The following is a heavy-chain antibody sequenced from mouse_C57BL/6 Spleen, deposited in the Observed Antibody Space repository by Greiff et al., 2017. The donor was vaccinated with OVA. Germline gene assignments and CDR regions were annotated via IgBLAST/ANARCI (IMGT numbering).Heavy chain of an antibody. J-gene: IGHJ2*01. CDR2: IHPNRGST. Sequence: QVQLQQPGAELVKPGASVKLSCKASGYTFTSYWMHWVKQRPGQGLEWIGMIHPNRGSTNYNEKFKSKATLTVDKSSSTAYMQLSSLTSEDSAVYYCAREGYYGYFDYWGQGTTLTVSS. V-gene: IGHV1-64*01. CDR3: AREGYYGYFDY. D-gene: IGHD1-1*01. CDR1: GYTFTSYW.